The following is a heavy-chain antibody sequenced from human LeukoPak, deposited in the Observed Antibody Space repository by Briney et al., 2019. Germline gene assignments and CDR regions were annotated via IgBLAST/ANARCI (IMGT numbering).Heavy chain of an antibody. D-gene: IGHD3-10*01. V-gene: IGHV4-34*01. CDR1: GGSFSDYY. J-gene: IGHJ4*02. Sequence: PSETLSLTCGVYGGSFSDYYWSWIRQPPGKGLEWIGEINHSGSTNYNPSLKSRVTISVDTSKNQFSLKLSSVTAADTALYHCAKHYMGSSYNHGLDCWGQGTLVTVSS. CDR3: AKHYMGSSYNHGLDC. CDR2: INHSGST.